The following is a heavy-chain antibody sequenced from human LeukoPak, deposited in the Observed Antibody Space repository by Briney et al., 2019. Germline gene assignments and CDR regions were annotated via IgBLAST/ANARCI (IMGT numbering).Heavy chain of an antibody. D-gene: IGHD2-21*02. CDR1: GYTFTRYD. CDR3: ARGLWLGPTAY. Sequence: ASVKVSCKASGYTFTRYDINWVRQATGQGLEWMGWMNPNSGNTVCAQKFQGRVTITRNTSISTAYMELSSLRSEDTAVYYCARGLWLGPTAYWGQGTLVTVSS. V-gene: IGHV1-8*03. CDR2: MNPNSGNT. J-gene: IGHJ4*02.